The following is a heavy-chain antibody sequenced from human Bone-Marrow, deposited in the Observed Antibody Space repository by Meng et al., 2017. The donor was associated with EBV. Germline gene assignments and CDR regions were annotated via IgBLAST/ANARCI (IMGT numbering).Heavy chain of an antibody. CDR2: IRSQIDGRTT. V-gene: IGHV3-15*01. D-gene: IGHD1-26*01. CDR3: TTDEGGSRF. J-gene: IGHJ4*02. Sequence: EGDLLGSGGGLVKPGESLRLSCAASGFTFTNAWMNWVRQAPGKGLEWVGRIRSQIDGRTTDYSAPVKGRFTISRDDSKTTLYLQMNRLKIEDSAVYYCTTDEGGSRFWGQGTLVTVSS. CDR1: GFTFTNAW.